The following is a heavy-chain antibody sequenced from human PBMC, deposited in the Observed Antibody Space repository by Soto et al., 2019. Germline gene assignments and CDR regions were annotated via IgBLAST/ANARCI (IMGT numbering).Heavy chain of an antibody. Sequence: EVQLVESGGGLVKPGGSLRLSCAASGFTFSSYSMNWVRQAPGMGLEWVSSISSSSSYIYYADSVKGRFTISRDNAKNSLYLQMNSLRAEDTAVYYCARDDNWNYFSWFDLWGQGTLVTVSS. J-gene: IGHJ5*02. CDR1: GFTFSSYS. CDR3: ARDDNWNYFSWFDL. D-gene: IGHD1-7*01. CDR2: ISSSSSYI. V-gene: IGHV3-21*01.